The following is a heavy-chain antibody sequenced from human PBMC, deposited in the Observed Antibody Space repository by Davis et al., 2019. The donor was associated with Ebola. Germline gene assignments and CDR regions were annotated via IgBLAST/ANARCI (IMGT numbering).Heavy chain of an antibody. CDR3: ARLGTSADYYAMDV. CDR1: GGTFSSYA. V-gene: IGHV1-69*06. Sequence: AASVQVSCKASGGTFSSYAISWVRQAPGQGLEWMGGIIPIFGTANYAQKFQGRVTITADKSTSTAYMELSSLRSEDTAVYYCARLGTSADYYAMDVWGQGTTVTVSS. CDR2: IIPIFGTA. J-gene: IGHJ6*02.